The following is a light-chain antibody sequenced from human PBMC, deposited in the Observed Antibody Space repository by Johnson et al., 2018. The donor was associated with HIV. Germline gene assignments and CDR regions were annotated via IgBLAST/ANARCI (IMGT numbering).Light chain of an antibody. CDR3: GTWDSSLSVFYV. Sequence: LTQPPSVSAAPGQKVTISCSGRSSNIGNNYVSWYQQLPGTAPKLLIYDNNKRPSGIPDRFSGSKSGTSATLGITGLQTGDEADYYCGTWDSSLSVFYVFGTVTKVTVL. CDR2: DNN. J-gene: IGLJ1*01. V-gene: IGLV1-51*01. CDR1: SSNIGNNY.